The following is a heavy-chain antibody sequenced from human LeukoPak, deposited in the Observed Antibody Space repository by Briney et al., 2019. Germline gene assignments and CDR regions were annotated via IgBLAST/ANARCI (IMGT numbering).Heavy chain of an antibody. Sequence: PSETLSLSCAVSGYSISSGCYWGWIRQPPGKGLEWIGSIYHSGSIYYNPSLKSRVTISVDTSKNQFSLKLSSVTAADTAVYYCARGYYDSSGYYWNYFDYWGQGTLVTVSS. V-gene: IGHV4-38-2*01. CDR2: IYHSGSI. CDR1: GYSISSGCY. CDR3: ARGYYDSSGYYWNYFDY. D-gene: IGHD3-22*01. J-gene: IGHJ4*02.